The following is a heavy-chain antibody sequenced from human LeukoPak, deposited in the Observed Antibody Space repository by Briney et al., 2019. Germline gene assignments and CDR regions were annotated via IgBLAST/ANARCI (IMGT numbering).Heavy chain of an antibody. CDR2: INPNSGGT. V-gene: IGHV1-2*02. Sequence: ASVKVSCKASGYTFTGYYMHWVRQAPGQGLEWMGWINPNSGGTNYAQKLQGRVTMTTDTSTSTAYMELRSLRSDDTAVYYCARVTLRYFDWLVTGGFDYWGQGTLVTVSS. J-gene: IGHJ4*02. CDR3: ARVTLRYFDWLVTGGFDY. D-gene: IGHD3-9*01. CDR1: GYTFTGYY.